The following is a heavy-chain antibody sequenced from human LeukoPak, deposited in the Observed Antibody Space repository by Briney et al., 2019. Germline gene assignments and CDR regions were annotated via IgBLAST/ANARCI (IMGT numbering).Heavy chain of an antibody. D-gene: IGHD1-26*01. V-gene: IGHV3-11*01. CDR2: ISSSGTTI. CDR3: ARSRGLGATLDYFDY. Sequence: GGSLRLSCAASGFTFNDYYMSWIRPAPGKGLDWVSYISSSGTTIFYADSVKGRITISRDNAKNSLYLQMNSLRAEDTAVYYCARSRGLGATLDYFDYWGQGILVTVSS. J-gene: IGHJ4*02. CDR1: GFTFNDYY.